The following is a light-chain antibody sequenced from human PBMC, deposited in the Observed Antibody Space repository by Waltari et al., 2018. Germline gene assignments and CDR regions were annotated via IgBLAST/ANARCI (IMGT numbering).Light chain of an antibody. V-gene: IGKV1-39*01. CDR2: AAS. J-gene: IGKJ5*01. Sequence: DIQMTQSPSSLSASVGARVTITCRASQSINTYLNWYQQKPVKAPKLLIYAASSLQSGLPSRFSGSGSGTDFTLTISSLQPEDFATYYCQQHYSTRITFGQGTRLEIK. CDR3: QQHYSTRIT. CDR1: QSINTY.